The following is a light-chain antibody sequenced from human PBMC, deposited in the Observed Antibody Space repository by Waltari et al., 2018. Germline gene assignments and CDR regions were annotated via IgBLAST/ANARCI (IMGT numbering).Light chain of an antibody. CDR2: DAS. V-gene: IGKV3-15*01. Sequence: LTPSPATLSAPPGETAIISCRASQSVSSNLAWYQQRPGQAPRLLIYDASTRASSIPARFRGSGSGTEFTLTINSLQSEDSATYYCQQYNRWPPITFGQGTRLDIK. J-gene: IGKJ5*01. CDR1: QSVSSN. CDR3: QQYNRWPPIT.